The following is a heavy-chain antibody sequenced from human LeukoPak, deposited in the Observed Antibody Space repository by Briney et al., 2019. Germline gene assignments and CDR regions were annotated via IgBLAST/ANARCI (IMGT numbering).Heavy chain of an antibody. V-gene: IGHV4-61*02. CDR3: ARVGSGYDFFDY. CDR2: VYSSGST. J-gene: IGHJ4*02. D-gene: IGHD3/OR15-3a*01. CDR1: GGSISSGGYY. Sequence: SSQTLSLTCTVSGGSISSGGYYWSWIRQPAGKGLEWLGRVYSSGSTKYNPSLESRVTMSVDTSKNQFSLKLNFVTAADTAVYYCARVGSGYDFFDYWGQGTLVTVSS.